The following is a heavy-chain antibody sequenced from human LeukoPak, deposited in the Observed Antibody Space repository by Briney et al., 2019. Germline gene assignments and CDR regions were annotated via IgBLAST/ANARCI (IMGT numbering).Heavy chain of an antibody. Sequence: GGSLRLSCAASGFTFSSYAMHWVRQAPGKGLEWVAIISYDGSNKYYADSVKGRFTISRDNSKNTLYLQMNSLRVEDTAVYYCARDDYGYAFDIWGQGTMVTVSS. CDR3: ARDDYGYAFDI. D-gene: IGHD4-17*01. J-gene: IGHJ3*02. CDR1: GFTFSSYA. CDR2: ISYDGSNK. V-gene: IGHV3-30*04.